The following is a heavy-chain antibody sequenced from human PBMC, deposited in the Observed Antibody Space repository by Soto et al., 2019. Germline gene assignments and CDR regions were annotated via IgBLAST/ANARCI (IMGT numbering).Heavy chain of an antibody. CDR3: ARDSATVTSLFDW. V-gene: IGHV1-46*01. CDR2: INPDGHNT. J-gene: IGHJ4*02. Sequence: QVRLVQSGAEVRKPGASVKISCETSGYTFTNSFIHWVRQAPGQGLEWMGFINPDGHNTDNAQKFQGRLMMTGDTLTRTVYMELSSLTSEDTAIYYCARDSATVTSLFDWWGQGTLVTVSS. D-gene: IGHD4-17*01. CDR1: GYTFTNSF.